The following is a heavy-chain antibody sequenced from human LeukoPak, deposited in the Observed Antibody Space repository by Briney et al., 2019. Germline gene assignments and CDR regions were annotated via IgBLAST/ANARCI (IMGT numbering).Heavy chain of an antibody. D-gene: IGHD6-19*01. J-gene: IGHJ6*02. CDR2: IYSGGST. CDR3: ASALTPTGIAVAGTWYYYYYGMDV. CDR1: GFTVSSNY. Sequence: GGSLRLSCAASGFTVSSNYMSWVRQAPGKGLEWVSVIYSGGSTYYADSVKGRFTISRDNSKNTLYLQMNSLRAEDTAVYYCASALTPTGIAVAGTWYYYYYGMDVWGQGTTVTVSS. V-gene: IGHV3-53*01.